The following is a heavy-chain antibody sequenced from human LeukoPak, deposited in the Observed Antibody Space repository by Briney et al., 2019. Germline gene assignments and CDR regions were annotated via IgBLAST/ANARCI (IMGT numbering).Heavy chain of an antibody. Sequence: SETLSLTCTVSGGSINSGGYYWSWIRQPPGKGLEWIGYIYHSGSTDYNPSLKSRVTISVDTSKNQFSLKLSSVTAADTAVYYCARLKYSGSPGDWGQGTLVTVSS. CDR1: GGSINSGGYY. V-gene: IGHV4-30-2*03. CDR3: ARLKYSGSPGD. CDR2: IYHSGST. J-gene: IGHJ4*02. D-gene: IGHD1-26*01.